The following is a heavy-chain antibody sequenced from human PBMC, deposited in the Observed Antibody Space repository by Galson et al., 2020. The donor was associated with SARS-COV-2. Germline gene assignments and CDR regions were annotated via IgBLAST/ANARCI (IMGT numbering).Heavy chain of an antibody. J-gene: IGHJ6*02. D-gene: IGHD6-13*01. CDR2: ISSSSSSYI. V-gene: IGHV3-21*01. CDR1: GFTFSSYS. CDR3: ASVAAAEVLYYYYGMDV. Sequence: GESLKISCAASGFTFSSYSMNWVRQAPGKGLEWVSSISSSSSSYIYHADSVKGQFTISRDNAKNSLYLQMNSLRAEDTAVYYCASVAAAEVLYYYYGMDVWGQGTTVTVSS.